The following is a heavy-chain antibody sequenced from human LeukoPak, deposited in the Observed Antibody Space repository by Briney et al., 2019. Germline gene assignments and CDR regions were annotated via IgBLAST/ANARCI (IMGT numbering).Heavy chain of an antibody. Sequence: ASVTVSCKPSGYTFIDHYCHWVRQAPGQGLESLGCIYPDTGDTNYPQKLQGRVTMTRGTSSSTAYMELNRLRADDTAVYYCARAGHNSNSGGYDFWGLGTLVTVSS. J-gene: IGHJ4*02. CDR2: IYPDTGDT. CDR1: GYTFIDHY. V-gene: IGHV1-2*02. D-gene: IGHD3-22*01. CDR3: ARAGHNSNSGGYDF.